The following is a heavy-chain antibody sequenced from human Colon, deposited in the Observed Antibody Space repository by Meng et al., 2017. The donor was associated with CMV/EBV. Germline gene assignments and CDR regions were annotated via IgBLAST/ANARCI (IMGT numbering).Heavy chain of an antibody. Sequence: LRLSCTVSGGSISSGDYYWSWIRQPPGKGLEWIGYIYYSGSTYYNPSLKSRVTISVDTSKNQFSLKLSSVTAADTAVYYCARGVQVIQRIFDYWGQGTLVTVSS. V-gene: IGHV4-30-4*08. D-gene: IGHD2-21*01. CDR1: GGSISSGDYY. CDR2: IYYSGST. J-gene: IGHJ4*02. CDR3: ARGVQVIQRIFDY.